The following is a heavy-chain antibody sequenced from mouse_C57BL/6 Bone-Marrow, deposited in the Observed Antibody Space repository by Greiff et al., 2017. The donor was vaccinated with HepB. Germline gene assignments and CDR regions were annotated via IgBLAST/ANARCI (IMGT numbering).Heavy chain of an antibody. D-gene: IGHD1-1*01. V-gene: IGHV1-64*01. CDR1: GYTFTSYW. J-gene: IGHJ1*03. CDR2: IHPNSGST. Sequence: LVESGPELVKPGASVKLSCKASGYTFTSYWMHWVKQRPGQGLEWIGMIHPNSGSTNYNEKFKSKATLTVDKSSSTAYMQLSSLTSEDSAVYYCARDRYYGSKYFDVWGTGTTVTVSS. CDR3: ARDRYYGSKYFDV.